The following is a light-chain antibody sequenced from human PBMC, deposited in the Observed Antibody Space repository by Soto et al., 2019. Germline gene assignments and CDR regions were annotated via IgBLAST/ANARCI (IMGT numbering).Light chain of an antibody. J-gene: IGKJ5*01. V-gene: IGKV3-11*01. CDR2: DAS. CDR1: QSVSSSY. CDR3: QQRSNWPTIT. Sequence: EIVLTQSPGTLSLSPGEGATLSCRASQSVSSSYLAWYQQKPGQAPRLLIYDASNRATGIPARFSGSGSGTDFTLTISSLETEDFAVYYCQQRSNWPTITFGQGTRLEIK.